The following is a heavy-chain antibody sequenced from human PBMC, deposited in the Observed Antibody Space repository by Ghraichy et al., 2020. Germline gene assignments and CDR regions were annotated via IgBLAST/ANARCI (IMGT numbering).Heavy chain of an antibody. CDR2: LYYSGDT. J-gene: IGHJ6*02. Sequence: SETLSLTCTVSAGSISRYYWTWIRQPPGKGLEWIGYLYYSGDTNYNPSLTSRVTMSIDTFKNKFSLKLSSMTAAATAVYYCAKAITYYYASNTMTLIGGMDVWGQGTTVTVSS. CDR1: AGSISRYY. CDR3: AKAITYYYASNTMTLIGGMDV. V-gene: IGHV4-59*01. D-gene: IGHD3-22*01.